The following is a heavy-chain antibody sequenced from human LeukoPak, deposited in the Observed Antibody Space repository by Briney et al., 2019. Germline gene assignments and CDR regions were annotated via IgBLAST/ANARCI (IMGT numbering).Heavy chain of an antibody. CDR3: ARDLMVRGVGYFDY. CDR1: GVTFSSYS. V-gene: IGHV3-21*01. CDR2: ISSSSSYI. D-gene: IGHD3-10*01. Sequence: GSXRLSCAASGVTFSSYSRNWVRQAPGEXLEWVSSISSSSSYIYYADSVKGRFTISRDNAKTSLYLQMNSLRAEDTAVYYCARDLMVRGVGYFDYWGQGTLVTVSS. J-gene: IGHJ4*02.